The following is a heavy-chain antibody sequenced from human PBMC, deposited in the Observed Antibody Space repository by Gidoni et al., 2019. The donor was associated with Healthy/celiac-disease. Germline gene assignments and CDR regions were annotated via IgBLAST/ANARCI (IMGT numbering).Heavy chain of an antibody. V-gene: IGHV4-34*01. CDR3: ARGCSSTSCPR. D-gene: IGHD2-2*01. CDR1: GGSFSGYY. J-gene: IGHJ4*02. Sequence: QVQLQQWRAGLLTPSETLSLTCAVYGGSFSGYYWSWIRQHTGKGLAWIGEINHSGSTNYNPSLKSRVTISVDTSKNQFSLKLSSVTAADTAVYYCARGCSSTSCPRWGQGTLVTVSS. CDR2: INHSGST.